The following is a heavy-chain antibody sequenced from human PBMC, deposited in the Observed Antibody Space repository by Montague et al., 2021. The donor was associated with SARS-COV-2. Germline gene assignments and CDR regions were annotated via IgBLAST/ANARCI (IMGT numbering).Heavy chain of an antibody. V-gene: IGHV4-59*01. CDR3: ARGSGWKGNAFDI. Sequence: SETLSLTCTVSGGSISSYYWSWIRQPPGKGLEWIGYIYYSGSTNYNPSLTSRVTISVNTSKNQFSLKLSSVTAADTAVYYCARGSGWKGNAFDIWGQGTMVTVSS. D-gene: IGHD6-19*01. CDR2: IYYSGST. CDR1: GGSISSYY. J-gene: IGHJ3*02.